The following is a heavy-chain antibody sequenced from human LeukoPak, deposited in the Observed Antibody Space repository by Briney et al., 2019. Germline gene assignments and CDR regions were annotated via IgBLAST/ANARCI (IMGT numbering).Heavy chain of an antibody. CDR3: ARRAGAYSHPYDY. CDR2: IYSGGST. Sequence: GGSLRLSCAASGFTVSSNYMSWVRQAPGKGLEWVLVIYSGGSTYYADSVKGRFTISRDNSKNTLYLQMNSLRAEDTAVYYCARRAGAYSHPYDYWGQGTLVTVSS. D-gene: IGHD4/OR15-4a*01. J-gene: IGHJ4*02. V-gene: IGHV3-53*01. CDR1: GFTVSSNY.